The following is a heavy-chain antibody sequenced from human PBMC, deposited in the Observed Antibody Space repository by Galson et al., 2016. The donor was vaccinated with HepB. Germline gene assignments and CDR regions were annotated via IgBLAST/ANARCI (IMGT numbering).Heavy chain of an antibody. Sequence: SVKVSCKASGYSFTSHSISWVRQAPGQGLEWMGYITTYSGDTYYAPNLQGRVTMTTDTSTRTAYMELRSLRSDDTAVYYCARDRDNYDSGSDYWGQGTLVTVAS. CDR2: ITTYSGDT. CDR3: ARDRDNYDSGSDY. J-gene: IGHJ4*02. V-gene: IGHV1-18*01. CDR1: GYSFTSHS. D-gene: IGHD3-10*01.